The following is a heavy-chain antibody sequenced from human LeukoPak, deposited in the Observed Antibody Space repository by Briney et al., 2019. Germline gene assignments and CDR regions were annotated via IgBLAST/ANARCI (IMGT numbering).Heavy chain of an antibody. CDR1: GFTFSSYS. J-gene: IGHJ4*02. V-gene: IGHV3-7*01. D-gene: IGHD3-3*01. CDR2: IKHDGSEK. Sequence: PGGSLRLSCAASGFTFSSYSMNWVRQAPGKGLEWVASIKHDGSEKYYVDSVRGRFTISRDNTMNSLYLQMSSLRAEDTAVYYCATDRGWRTSGYYLYYFEYWGQGTLSPTPQ. CDR3: ATDRGWRTSGYYLYYFEY.